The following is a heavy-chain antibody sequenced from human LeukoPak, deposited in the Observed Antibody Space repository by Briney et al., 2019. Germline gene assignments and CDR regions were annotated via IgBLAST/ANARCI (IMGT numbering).Heavy chain of an antibody. Sequence: ASVKVSCKVSGYTLTELSMHWVRLAPGKGPEWMGGFDPEDGETIYAQKFQGRVTMTEDTSTDTAYMELSSLRSDDTAVYYCARGRIAARTFDPWGQGTLVTVSS. J-gene: IGHJ5*02. CDR3: ARGRIAARTFDP. CDR2: FDPEDGET. D-gene: IGHD6-6*01. V-gene: IGHV1-24*01. CDR1: GYTLTELS.